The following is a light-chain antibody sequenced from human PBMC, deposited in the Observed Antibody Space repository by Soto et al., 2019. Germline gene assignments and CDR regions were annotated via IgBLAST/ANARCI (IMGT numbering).Light chain of an antibody. J-gene: IGKJ3*01. CDR3: QQLNNYPRT. CDR2: AAS. V-gene: IGKV1-9*01. CDR1: QGISSY. Sequence: DIQLTQSPSLLSASVGDRVTITCRASQGISSYLAWYQQKPGQAPKLLIYAASTLQAGVPSRFSGSGSGTDFTLTINSLQPEDFATYYCQQLNNYPRTFGPGTKVDIK.